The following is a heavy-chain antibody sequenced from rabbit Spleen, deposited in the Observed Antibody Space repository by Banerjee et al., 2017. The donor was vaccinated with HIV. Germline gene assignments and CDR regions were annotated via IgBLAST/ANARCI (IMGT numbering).Heavy chain of an antibody. CDR1: GFTLSSYY. CDR2: IDPVFGIT. V-gene: IGHV1S7*01. CDR3: ARGSATMTMVITGYYLNL. D-gene: IGHD2-1*01. Sequence: HLKESGGGLVQPGGSLKLSCKASGFTLSSYYMNWVRQAPGKGLEWIGYIDPVFGITYYASWVNGRFSISRENAQNTVFLQMTSLTAADTATYFCARGSATMTMVITGYYLNLWGQGTLVTVS. J-gene: IGHJ4*01.